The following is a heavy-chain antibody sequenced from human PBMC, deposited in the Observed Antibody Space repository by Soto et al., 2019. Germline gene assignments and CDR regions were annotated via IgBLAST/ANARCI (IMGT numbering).Heavy chain of an antibody. CDR2: IYWDDDK. Sequence: QITLKESGPTLVTPTPTLTLTCTFSGFSLSTSGVGVAWIRQPPGKALEWLALIYWDDDKRYSPSLKSRLTTTKDTSKNQVVPTMPIMGPVDTATYYCPHDRHRITNNWIEEGGAFDIWGQGTILTVSS. CDR3: PHDRHRITNNWIEEGGAFDI. D-gene: IGHD1-20*01. V-gene: IGHV2-5*02. CDR1: GFSLSTSGVG. J-gene: IGHJ3*02.